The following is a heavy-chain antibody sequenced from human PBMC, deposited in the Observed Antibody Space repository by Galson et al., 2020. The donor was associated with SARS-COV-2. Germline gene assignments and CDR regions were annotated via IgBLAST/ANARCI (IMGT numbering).Heavy chain of an antibody. V-gene: IGHV4-39*07. CDR3: AREGYIVATITYYYYYMDV. CDR1: GGSISSSSYY. D-gene: IGHD5-12*01. CDR2: IYYIGST. Sequence: SETLSLTCTVSGGSISSSSYYWGWIRQPPGKGRAGTGCIYYIGSTYYNPSLNSRVTISVDTSKNHFSLKLSSVTAADTAVYYCAREGYIVATITYYYYYMDVWGKGTTVTVSS. J-gene: IGHJ6*03.